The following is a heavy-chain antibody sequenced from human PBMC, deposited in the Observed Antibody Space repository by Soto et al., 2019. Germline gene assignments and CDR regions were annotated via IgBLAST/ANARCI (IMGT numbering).Heavy chain of an antibody. CDR1: GGTFSSYT. CDR2: IIPILGIA. J-gene: IGHJ3*02. CDR3: ARHLEQQLAEDAFDI. V-gene: IGHV1-69*02. Sequence: SVKVSCKASGGTFSSYTISWVRQAPGQGLERMGRIIPILGIANYAQKFQGRVTITADKSTSTAYMELSSLRSEDTAVYYCARHLEQQLAEDAFDIWGQRTMVTVSS. D-gene: IGHD6-13*01.